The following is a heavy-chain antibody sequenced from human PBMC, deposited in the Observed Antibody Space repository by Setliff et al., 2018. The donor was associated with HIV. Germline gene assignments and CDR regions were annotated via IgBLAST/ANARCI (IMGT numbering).Heavy chain of an antibody. Sequence: ASVKVSCKASGYTFTSYPMHWVRQAPGQRLEWMGWINAGNGNTKYSQKFQGRVTITRDTSASTAYMELSSLRSEDTAVYYCAREIRNYDFWSGYWEDHYFDSWGQGTLVTVSS. CDR3: AREIRNYDFWSGYWEDHYFDS. CDR1: GYTFTSYP. CDR2: INAGNGNT. D-gene: IGHD3-3*01. V-gene: IGHV1-3*01. J-gene: IGHJ4*02.